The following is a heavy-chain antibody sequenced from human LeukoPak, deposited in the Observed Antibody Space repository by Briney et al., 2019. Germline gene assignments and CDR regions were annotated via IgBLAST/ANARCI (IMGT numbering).Heavy chain of an antibody. Sequence: SETLSLTCSVSGASISGYYWTWIRQPAGRGLEWIGRIYTSGSTNYNPSLKSRITISVDTSKNQFSLKLSSVTAADTAVYYCARLVRRGSKDYWGQGTLVTVSS. CDR3: ARLVRRGSKDY. CDR2: IYTSGST. V-gene: IGHV4-4*07. D-gene: IGHD6-6*01. J-gene: IGHJ4*02. CDR1: GASISGYY.